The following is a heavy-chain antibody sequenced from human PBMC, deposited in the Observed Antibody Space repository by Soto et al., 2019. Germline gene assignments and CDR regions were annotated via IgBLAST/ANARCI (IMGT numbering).Heavy chain of an antibody. CDR1: GFSLTTSGVG. CDR3: AHRTTTVTWWFDP. CDR2: IYLDDDK. D-gene: IGHD4-17*01. J-gene: IGHJ5*02. V-gene: IGHV2-5*02. Sequence: QITLKESGPTLVKPTQTLTLTCTFSGFSLTTSGVGVGWIRQPPGKALEWLALIYLDDDKRYNPSLKSRLTLTKDTSKNRVVLTLTNMDPADTATYFCAHRTTTVTWWFDPWGQRTLVTVSS.